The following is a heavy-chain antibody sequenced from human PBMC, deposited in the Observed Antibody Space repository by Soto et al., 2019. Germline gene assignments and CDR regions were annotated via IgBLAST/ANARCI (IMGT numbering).Heavy chain of an antibody. Sequence: VGSLRLSCADSGFTFNTYVMNWFRQAPVKGLEWVSTISYSADKTHYADSVKGRFTISRDNSRDTLFLQMNSLRADDAAVYYCARRARTATTNWGAFDVWGQGTMVTVSS. D-gene: IGHD1-7*01. CDR3: ARRARTATTNWGAFDV. CDR1: GFTFNTYV. CDR2: ISYSADKT. J-gene: IGHJ3*01. V-gene: IGHV3-23*01.